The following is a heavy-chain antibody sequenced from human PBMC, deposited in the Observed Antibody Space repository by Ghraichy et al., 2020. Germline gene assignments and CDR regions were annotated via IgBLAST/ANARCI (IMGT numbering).Heavy chain of an antibody. J-gene: IGHJ6*02. V-gene: IGHV4-39*01. CDR1: GGSISSSSYY. CDR2: IYYSGST. CDR3: ARIAYCGGDCYHLAYYGMDV. D-gene: IGHD2-21*02. Sequence: SETLSLTCTVSGGSISSSSYYWGWIRQPPGKGLEWIGSIYYSGSTSYNPSLKSRVTISVDTSKNQFSLKLSSVTAADTAVYYCARIAYCGGDCYHLAYYGMDVWGQGTTVTVSS.